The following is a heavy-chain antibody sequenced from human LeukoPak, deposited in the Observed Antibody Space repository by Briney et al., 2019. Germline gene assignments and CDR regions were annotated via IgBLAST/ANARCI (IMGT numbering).Heavy chain of an antibody. CDR2: IKQDGSEK. CDR1: GFTSSNYW. Sequence: GGSLRLSCAASGFTSSNYWMTWVRQAPGKGLEWVANIKQDGSEKYYVDSVKGRFTISRDNAKNSLYLQMNSLRAEDTAVYYCARVAYSGYDYRYWGQGTLVTVSS. D-gene: IGHD5-12*01. J-gene: IGHJ4*02. V-gene: IGHV3-7*01. CDR3: ARVAYSGYDYRY.